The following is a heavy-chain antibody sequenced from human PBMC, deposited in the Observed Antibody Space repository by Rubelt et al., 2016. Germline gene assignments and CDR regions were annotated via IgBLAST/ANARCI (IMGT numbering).Heavy chain of an antibody. CDR3: ARGGTGTTFPLDY. CDR2: IYYSGST. J-gene: IGHJ4*02. CDR1: GSSISTYY. D-gene: IGHD1-7*01. Sequence: QVQLQESGPGLVKPSETLSLTCTVSGSSISTYYRSWIRQPPGKGLEWIGYIYYSGSTNYDPSLKSRVTISIDTSKNQFSLRLSSVTAADTAVYFCARGGTGTTFPLDYWGQGTLVTVSS. V-gene: IGHV4-59*12.